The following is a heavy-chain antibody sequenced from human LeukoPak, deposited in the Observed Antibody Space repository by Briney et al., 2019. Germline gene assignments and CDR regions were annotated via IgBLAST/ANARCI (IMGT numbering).Heavy chain of an antibody. V-gene: IGHV3-7*01. CDR3: ARWRGSTSERSDY. D-gene: IGHD2-2*01. CDR2: IKQDGSAK. Sequence: RGSLRLSCTASGFTFSDYWMTWVRQAPGKGLEWVANIKQDGSAKYYVDSVKGRFTISRDNAKNSLYLQMDSLRVEDTATYYCARWRGSTSERSDYWGQGTLVTVSS. CDR1: GFTFSDYW. J-gene: IGHJ4*02.